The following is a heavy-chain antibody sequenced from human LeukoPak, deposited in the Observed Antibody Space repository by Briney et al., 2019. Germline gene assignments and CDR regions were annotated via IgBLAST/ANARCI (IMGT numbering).Heavy chain of an antibody. CDR1: GFTVSSNY. J-gene: IGHJ3*02. D-gene: IGHD4-17*01. Sequence: GGSLRLSCAASGFTVSSNYMTWVRQAPGKGLEWVSVIYSGGSTYSADSVQGRFTISRDNSKNTLYLQMNSLRAEDTAVYYCARAGTRGDYVAFDIRGQGTMVTVSS. V-gene: IGHV3-53*01. CDR3: ARAGTRGDYVAFDI. CDR2: IYSGGST.